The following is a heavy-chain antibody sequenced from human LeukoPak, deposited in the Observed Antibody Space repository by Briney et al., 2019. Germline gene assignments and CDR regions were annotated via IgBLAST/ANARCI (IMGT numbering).Heavy chain of an antibody. J-gene: IGHJ3*02. Sequence: PSETLSLTCAVSGGSFSGHYWSWIRQSPGEGLEWIGEIDHSGNTNYNPSLKGRLTISVDTSKSQFSLRLSSVTAADTAVYYCAREPTGYDAFDIWGQGTMVTVSS. CDR3: AREPTGYDAFDI. CDR1: GGSFSGHY. V-gene: IGHV4-34*01. CDR2: IDHSGNT. D-gene: IGHD1-1*01.